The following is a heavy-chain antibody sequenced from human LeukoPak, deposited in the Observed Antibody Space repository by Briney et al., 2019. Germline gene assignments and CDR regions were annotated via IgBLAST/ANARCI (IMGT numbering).Heavy chain of an antibody. CDR3: ARVDGDFWSHYYMDV. V-gene: IGHV4-30-4*08. D-gene: IGHD3-3*01. Sequence: PSQTLSLTCTVSGGSISSGDYYWSWIRQPPGKGLEWIGYIYYSGSTYYNPSFKSRVTISVDTSKNQFSLKLSSVTAADTAVYYCARVDGDFWSHYYMDVWGKGTTVTVSS. CDR2: IYYSGST. J-gene: IGHJ6*03. CDR1: GGSISSGDYY.